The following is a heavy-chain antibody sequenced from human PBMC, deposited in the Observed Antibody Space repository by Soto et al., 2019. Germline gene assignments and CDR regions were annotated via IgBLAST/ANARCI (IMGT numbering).Heavy chain of an antibody. D-gene: IGHD6-13*01. J-gene: IGHJ6*02. CDR3: ARRSIAAAGTVYYHGMDV. Sequence: GESLKISCKGSGYSFTIYWISWVRQMPGRGLEWMGRIDPSDSYTNYSPSFQGHVTISADKSISTAYLQWSSLKASDTAMYYCARRSIAAAGTVYYHGMDVWVQGTTVTVSS. CDR2: IDPSDSYT. V-gene: IGHV5-10-1*01. CDR1: GYSFTIYW.